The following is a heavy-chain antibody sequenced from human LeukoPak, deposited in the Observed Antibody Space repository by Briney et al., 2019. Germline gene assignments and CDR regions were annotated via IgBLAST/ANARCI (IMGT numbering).Heavy chain of an antibody. D-gene: IGHD1-26*01. J-gene: IGHJ4*02. Sequence: GGSLRLSCAASGSTFSSCAMTWVRQAPGKGLEWVSSISGSGATTYYADSVKGRFTISRDNSNNTVYLQMNSLRAEDTAVYYCAKDQSRVGASDPFDYWGQGMQVGVSS. V-gene: IGHV3-23*01. CDR3: AKDQSRVGASDPFDY. CDR1: GSTFSSCA. CDR2: ISGSGATT.